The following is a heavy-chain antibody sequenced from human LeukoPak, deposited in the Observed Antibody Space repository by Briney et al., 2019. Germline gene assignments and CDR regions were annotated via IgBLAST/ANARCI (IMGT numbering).Heavy chain of an antibody. CDR2: ISGSGRST. CDR1: GFTFSSYA. Sequence: PGGSLRLSCAASGFTFSSYAMSWFRQAPGRGLEWVFGISGSGRSTYYADSVKGRFTISRDNSKNTVYLQMNSLRAEDTAVYYCAKDRDDMGPYYFDYWGQGTLVTVSS. V-gene: IGHV3-23*01. D-gene: IGHD3-9*01. CDR3: AKDRDDMGPYYFDY. J-gene: IGHJ4*02.